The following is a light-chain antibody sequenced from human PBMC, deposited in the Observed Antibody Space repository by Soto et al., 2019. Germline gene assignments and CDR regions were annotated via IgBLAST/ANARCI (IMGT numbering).Light chain of an antibody. Sequence: QSALTQPRSVSGSPGQSVTISCTGTSSDVGGYNYVSWYQQHPGRAPKLMIYGVTKRPSGVPDRFSGSKSGNTASLTISGLQAEDEADYYCCSYAGSRDVFGSGTKVTVL. CDR3: CSYAGSRDV. CDR1: SSDVGGYNY. CDR2: GVT. J-gene: IGLJ1*01. V-gene: IGLV2-11*01.